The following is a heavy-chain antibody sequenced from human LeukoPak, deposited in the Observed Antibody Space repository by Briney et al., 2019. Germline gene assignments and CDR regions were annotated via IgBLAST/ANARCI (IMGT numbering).Heavy chain of an antibody. D-gene: IGHD6-13*01. CDR3: ARVGRRQQLGWNFDY. CDR2: IYTSGST. V-gene: IGHV4-4*07. J-gene: IGHJ4*02. Sequence: SETLSLTCTVSGGSISSYYWSWIRQPAGKGLEWIGRIYTSGSTNSNPSLKSRVTISVDTSKNQFSLKLSSVTAADTAVYYCARVGRRQQLGWNFDYWGQGTLVTVSS. CDR1: GGSISSYY.